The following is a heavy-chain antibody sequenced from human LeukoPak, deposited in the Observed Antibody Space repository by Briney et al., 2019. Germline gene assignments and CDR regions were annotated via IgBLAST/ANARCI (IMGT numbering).Heavy chain of an antibody. V-gene: IGHV3-21*01. CDR3: ARDLKPAIAAAGTDVYMDV. CDR1: GFTFSSYS. Sequence: GGSLRLSCAASGFTFSSYSMNWVRQAPGKGLEWVSSISSSSSCIYYADSVKGRFTISRDNAKNSLYLQMNSLRAEDTAVYYCARDLKPAIAAAGTDVYMDVWGKGTTVTVSS. J-gene: IGHJ6*03. D-gene: IGHD6-13*01. CDR2: ISSSSSCI.